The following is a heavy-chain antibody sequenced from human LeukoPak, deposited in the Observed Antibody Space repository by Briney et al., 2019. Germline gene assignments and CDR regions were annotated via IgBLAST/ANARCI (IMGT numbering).Heavy chain of an antibody. CDR1: GFPFSSYS. D-gene: IGHD6-6*01. CDR3: ARSSYSSSSSV. J-gene: IGHJ3*01. Sequence: GGSLRLSCAASGFPFSSYSMTWVRQAPGKGLEWVASINSDGSEGYYADVVKGRFTISRDNAKNSLYLQINSLRAEDTAVYYCARSSYSSSSSVWGQGTMVTVSS. CDR2: INSDGSEG. V-gene: IGHV3-7*03.